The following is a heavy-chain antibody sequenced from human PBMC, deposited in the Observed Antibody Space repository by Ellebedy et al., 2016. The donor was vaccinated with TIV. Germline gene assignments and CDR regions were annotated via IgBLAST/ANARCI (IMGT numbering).Heavy chain of an antibody. CDR1: GFTFNSYS. D-gene: IGHD3-22*01. Sequence: GESLKISCAGSGFTFNSYSMNWVRQAPGKGLEWLSYISNSETTYYADSVRGRFTISRDNAKKSVYLQMNSLTLEDPALYYCARDPMIWIFDSWGQGTLVTVSS. CDR3: ARDPMIWIFDS. CDR2: ISNSETT. J-gene: IGHJ4*02. V-gene: IGHV3-48*01.